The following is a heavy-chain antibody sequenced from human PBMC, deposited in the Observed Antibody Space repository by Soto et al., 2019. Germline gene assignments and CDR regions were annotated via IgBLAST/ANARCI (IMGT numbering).Heavy chain of an antibody. CDR1: GYTFTAYY. D-gene: IGHD5-12*01. J-gene: IGHJ5*02. Sequence: ASVKVSCKASGYTFTAYYMHWVRQAPGQGLEWMGWINPNSGGTYHAQNFQGRVTMTRDTSTTTAYMELASLRSDDTAVYYCARGGGRGYNELDPWGHGTLVTVS. CDR2: INPNSGGT. V-gene: IGHV1-2*02. CDR3: ARGGGRGYNELDP.